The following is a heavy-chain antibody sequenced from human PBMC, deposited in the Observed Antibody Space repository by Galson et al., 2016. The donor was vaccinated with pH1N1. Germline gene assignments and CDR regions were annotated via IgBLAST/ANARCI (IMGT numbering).Heavy chain of an antibody. D-gene: IGHD2-15*01. V-gene: IGHV3-7*01. CDR2: IKQDGSEK. CDR3: VKHFSGTEY. J-gene: IGHJ4*01. Sequence: SLRLSCAASGFTFSSYWMSWVRQAPGKGLEWVANIKQDGSEKHYVDSVKGRFTISRDNAKNSLYLQMNNLRAEDTAVYYCVKHFSGTEYWGHGTLVTVSS. CDR1: GFTFSSYW.